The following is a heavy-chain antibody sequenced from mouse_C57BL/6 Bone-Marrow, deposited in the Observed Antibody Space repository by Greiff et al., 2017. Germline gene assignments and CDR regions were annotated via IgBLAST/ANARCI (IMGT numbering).Heavy chain of an antibody. CDR2: ISSGGSYT. J-gene: IGHJ3*01. CDR3: ARQIYYEYDDWFAY. CDR1: GFTFSSYG. V-gene: IGHV5-6*01. Sequence: EVKLMESGGDLVKPGGSLKLSCAASGFTFSSYGMSWVRQTPDKRLDWVATISSGGSYTYYPDSVKGRFTISRDNATNTLYLQMSSLKSEDTAMYYCARQIYYEYDDWFAYWGQGTLVTVSA. D-gene: IGHD2-4*01.